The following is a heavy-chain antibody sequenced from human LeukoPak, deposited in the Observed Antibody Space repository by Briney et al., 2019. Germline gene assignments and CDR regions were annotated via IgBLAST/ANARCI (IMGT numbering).Heavy chain of an antibody. Sequence: GASVKVSCKASKYTFTAYYVHWVRQAPGQGLEWMGWINPNSGDTNFAQNFQGRVTMTRDTSISTVYMELSRLRSDDTAVYYCARVGQWLVESDWFDPWGQGTLVTVSS. J-gene: IGHJ5*02. CDR1: KYTFTAYY. CDR2: INPNSGDT. CDR3: ARVGQWLVESDWFDP. V-gene: IGHV1-2*02. D-gene: IGHD6-19*01.